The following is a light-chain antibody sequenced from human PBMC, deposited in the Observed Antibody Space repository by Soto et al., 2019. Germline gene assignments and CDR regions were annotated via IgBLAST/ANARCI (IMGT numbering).Light chain of an antibody. V-gene: IGKV3-11*01. CDR2: DAS. J-gene: IGKJ3*01. CDR1: QSISNF. Sequence: EIVLTQSPATVSLSPGDRATLSCRASQSISNFLAWYQQKPGQAPRLLVYDASVRANGIPDRFSGSGSGTDFTLTISRLEPEDFAMYYCQQRSNWPPFTFGPGTKVDIK. CDR3: QQRSNWPPFT.